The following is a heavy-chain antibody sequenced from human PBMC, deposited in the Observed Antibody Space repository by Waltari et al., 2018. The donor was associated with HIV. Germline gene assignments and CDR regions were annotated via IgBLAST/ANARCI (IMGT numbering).Heavy chain of an antibody. CDR2: INHRRNT. CDR1: GEPFDGYY. CDR3: ARRALWLRPVYYFDY. Sequence: QVQLQQWGAGRLKPSETLSLTCAVYGEPFDGYYWSWIRQPPGQRLEWMGEINHRRNTNYNPSLKSRLTMSVDASKNQFSLNLNSVTAADTGVYYCARRALWLRPVYYFDYWGQGALVTVSS. J-gene: IGHJ4*02. V-gene: IGHV4-34*01. D-gene: IGHD5-12*01.